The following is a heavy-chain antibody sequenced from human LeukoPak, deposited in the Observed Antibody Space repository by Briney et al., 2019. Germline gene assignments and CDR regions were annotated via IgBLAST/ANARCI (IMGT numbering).Heavy chain of an antibody. CDR3: ASVSSTSDY. Sequence: PGGSLRLSCAASGFTFSSYAMNWVRQAPGKGLEWVSAISGSGGSTYYADSVKGRFAISRDNSKNTLFLQMNSLRAEDTAVYYCASVSSTSDYWGQGTRVTVSS. CDR2: ISGSGGST. D-gene: IGHD2-2*01. V-gene: IGHV3-23*01. J-gene: IGHJ4*02. CDR1: GFTFSSYA.